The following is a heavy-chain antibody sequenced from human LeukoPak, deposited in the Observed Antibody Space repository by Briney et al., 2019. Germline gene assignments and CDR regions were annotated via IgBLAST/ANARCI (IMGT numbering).Heavy chain of an antibody. CDR3: ARSGYSSGWYTETSWFDP. Sequence: PSETLSLTCAVYGGSFSGYYWSWIRQPPGKGLEWIGEINHSGSTNYNPSLKSRVTISVDTSKNQFSLKLSSVTAADTAVYYCARSGYSSGWYTETSWFDPWGQGTLVTVSS. CDR2: INHSGST. J-gene: IGHJ5*02. V-gene: IGHV4-34*01. CDR1: GGSFSGYY. D-gene: IGHD6-19*01.